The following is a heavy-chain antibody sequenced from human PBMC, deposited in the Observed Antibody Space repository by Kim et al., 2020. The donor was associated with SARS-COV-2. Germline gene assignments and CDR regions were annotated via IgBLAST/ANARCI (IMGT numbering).Heavy chain of an antibody. CDR3: ARDAPGSSYFDY. CDR1: GDTVSNNRGV. Sequence: SQTLSLTCAISGDTVSNNRGVWNWIRQSPSRGLEWLGRTYYRSNWYIDYAVSVESRIAIIPDTSQNQFSLHLYSVTPEDTAVYFCARDAPGSSYFDYWSQGTLVTVSS. D-gene: IGHD6-13*01. CDR2: TYYRSNWYI. J-gene: IGHJ4*02. V-gene: IGHV6-1*01.